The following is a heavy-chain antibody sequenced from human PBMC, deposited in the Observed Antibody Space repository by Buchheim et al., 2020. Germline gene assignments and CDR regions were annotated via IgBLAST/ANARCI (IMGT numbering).Heavy chain of an antibody. CDR2: ILYSGST. J-gene: IGHJ2*01. CDR1: GGSISSFY. CDR3: ARRSESSGYSWYFDL. Sequence: HVQLQESGPGLVKPSETLSLSCAVSGGSISSFYWSWIRQSPGKKLEWVGYILYSGSTTYNPSLKGRVTMSVDTSTNQPSLELTSVTAADTAVYYCARRSESSGYSWYFDLWGRGT. D-gene: IGHD3-22*01. V-gene: IGHV4-59*01.